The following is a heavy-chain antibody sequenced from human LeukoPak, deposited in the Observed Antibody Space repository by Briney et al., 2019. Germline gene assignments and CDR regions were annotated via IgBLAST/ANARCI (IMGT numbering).Heavy chain of an antibody. Sequence: GGSLRLSCAASGFSFDDYAMHWVRQAPGKGLEWVSGINWDSGETGYADSVKGRFTISRDNARMSLYLQINSLRPEDTALYFCAKDRKSTDLDSIDIWGQGTMVTVSS. D-gene: IGHD3-3*01. CDR1: GFSFDDYA. J-gene: IGHJ3*02. V-gene: IGHV3-9*01. CDR3: AKDRKSTDLDSIDI. CDR2: INWDSGET.